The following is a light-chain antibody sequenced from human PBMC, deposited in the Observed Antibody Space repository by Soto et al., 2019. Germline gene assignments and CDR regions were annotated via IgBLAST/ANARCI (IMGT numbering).Light chain of an antibody. V-gene: IGKV4-1*01. CDR2: WAF. CDR3: QQYYRVPQLT. CDR1: QSLFYTSNNKNY. J-gene: IGKJ4*01. Sequence: DIVMTQSPDSLAVSLGERATINCKSSQSLFYTSNNKNYLAWYQQKAGQSPKLLISWAFTRESGVPDRFSGSGSGTDCTLTISRLQAEDVAVYYCQQYYRVPQLTFGGGNKVEIK.